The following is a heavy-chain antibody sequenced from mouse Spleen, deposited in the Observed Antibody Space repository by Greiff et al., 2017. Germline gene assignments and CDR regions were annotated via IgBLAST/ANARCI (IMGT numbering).Heavy chain of an antibody. CDR3: TTDGSSYRFAY. V-gene: IGHV14-4*01. D-gene: IGHD1-1*01. Sequence: EVMLVESGAELVRPGASVKLSCTASGFNIKDDYMHWVKQRPEQGLEWIGWIDPENGDTEYASKFQGKATITADTSSNTAYLQLSSLTSEDTAVYYCTTDGSSYRFAYWGQGTLVTVSA. CDR2: IDPENGDT. CDR1: GFNIKDDY. J-gene: IGHJ3*01.